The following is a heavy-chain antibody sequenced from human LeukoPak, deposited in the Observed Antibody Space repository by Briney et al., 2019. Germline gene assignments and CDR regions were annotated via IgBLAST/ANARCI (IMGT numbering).Heavy chain of an antibody. Sequence: SVKVSCKASGGTFISYAISWVRQAPGQGLEWMGGIIALFGTANYAQKFQGRLTITADESTSTAYMELSSLRSEDTAVYYCARIRDGYNSYFFYGMDVWGQGTTVTVSS. CDR1: GGTFISYA. J-gene: IGHJ6*02. V-gene: IGHV1-69*13. CDR2: IIALFGTA. D-gene: IGHD5-24*01. CDR3: ARIRDGYNSYFFYGMDV.